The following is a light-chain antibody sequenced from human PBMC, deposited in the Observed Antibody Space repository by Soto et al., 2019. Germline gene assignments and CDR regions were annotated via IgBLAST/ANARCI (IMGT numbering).Light chain of an antibody. Sequence: TVMTQSPGTLSVSPGERATISCWASQAISYNVAWYQHFPGQAPRLLIHGASTRANGVPARFSGSGSGTEFTLTITSVQSEDFATYYCQQYNDWPPNYTFGRGTRLAI. CDR3: QQYNDWPPNYT. J-gene: IGKJ2*01. CDR2: GAS. CDR1: QAISYN. V-gene: IGKV3-15*01.